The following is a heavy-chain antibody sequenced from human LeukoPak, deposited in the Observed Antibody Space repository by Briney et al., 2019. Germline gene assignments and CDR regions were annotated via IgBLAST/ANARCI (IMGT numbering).Heavy chain of an antibody. CDR3: ARRSRDLHDAFDI. D-gene: IGHD4-11*01. J-gene: IGHJ3*02. V-gene: IGHV1-2*02. CDR2: INPNSGGT. CDR1: GYTFTGYY. Sequence: ASVKVSCKASGYTFTGYYMHWVRQASGQGLEWMGWINPNSGGTNYAQKFQGRVTMTRDTSISTAYMELSRLRSDDTAVYYCARRSRDLHDAFDIWGQGTMVTVSS.